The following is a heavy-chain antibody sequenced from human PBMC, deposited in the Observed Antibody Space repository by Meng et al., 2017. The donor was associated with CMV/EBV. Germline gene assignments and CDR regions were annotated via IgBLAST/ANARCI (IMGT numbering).Heavy chain of an antibody. J-gene: IGHJ4*02. CDR3: ARVATMVRGVLDY. CDR1: GFTVSSNY. D-gene: IGHD3-10*01. Sequence: GESLKISCAASGFTVSSNYMSWVRQAPGKGLEWVSVIYSGGSTYYPDSVKGRFTISRDNSKNTLYLQMNSLRAEGTAVYYCARVATMVRGVLDYWGQGTLVTVSS. CDR2: IYSGGST. V-gene: IGHV3-53*01.